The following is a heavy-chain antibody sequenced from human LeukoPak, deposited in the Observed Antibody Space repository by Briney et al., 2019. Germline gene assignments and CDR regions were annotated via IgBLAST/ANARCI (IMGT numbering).Heavy chain of an antibody. V-gene: IGHV4-39*01. J-gene: IGHJ3*02. D-gene: IGHD1-26*01. CDR3: AREWELLYDDAFDI. Sequence: SETLSLTCTVSGGSISSYYWGWIRQPPGKGLEWIGKIYYSGSTYYNPSLKSRATISVDTSKNQFSLKLTSVTAADTAVYYCAREWELLYDDAFDIWGQGTMVTVSS. CDR2: IYYSGST. CDR1: GGSISSYY.